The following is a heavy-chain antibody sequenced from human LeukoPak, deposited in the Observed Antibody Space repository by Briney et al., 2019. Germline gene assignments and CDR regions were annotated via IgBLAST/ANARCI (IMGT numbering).Heavy chain of an antibody. J-gene: IGHJ4*02. CDR3: AKRGYTYGYFDY. CDR2: ISWNSGSI. Sequence: GGSLRLSCAASGFTFDDYPMHWVRQAPGKGLEWVSGISWNSGSIGYTDSVKGRFTISRDNAKNSLYLQMNSLRAEDTALYYCAKRGYTYGYFDYWGQGTLVTVSS. CDR1: GFTFDDYP. D-gene: IGHD5-18*01. V-gene: IGHV3-9*01.